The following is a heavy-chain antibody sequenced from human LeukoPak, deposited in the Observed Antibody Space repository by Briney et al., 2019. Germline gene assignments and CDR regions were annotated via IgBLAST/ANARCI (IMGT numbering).Heavy chain of an antibody. J-gene: IGHJ4*02. Sequence: GRSLRLSCAASGFTFSSYAMSWVRQAPGKWLEWVSAISGSGGSTYYADSVKGRFTISRDNSKNTLYLQMNSLRAENTAVYYCAKDDYDYIWGSYSGLYWGQGTLVTVSS. CDR3: AKDDYDYIWGSYSGLY. V-gene: IGHV3-23*01. D-gene: IGHD3-16*01. CDR1: GFTFSSYA. CDR2: ISGSGGST.